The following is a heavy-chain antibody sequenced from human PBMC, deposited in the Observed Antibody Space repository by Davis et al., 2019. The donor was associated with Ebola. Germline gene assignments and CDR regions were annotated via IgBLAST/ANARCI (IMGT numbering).Heavy chain of an antibody. J-gene: IGHJ4*02. V-gene: IGHV3-48*04. CDR2: ISSGSGVTT. CDR3: ARAISATEAAVTGVYFDY. Sequence: GESLKISCAASGFTFSSYAMSWVRQAPGRGLEWVSYISSGSGVTTYYADSVRGRFTISRDNAKNSLYLQMNSLRAEDTAIYYCARAISATEAAVTGVYFDYWGQGLLVTVSS. CDR1: GFTFSSYA. D-gene: IGHD6-13*01.